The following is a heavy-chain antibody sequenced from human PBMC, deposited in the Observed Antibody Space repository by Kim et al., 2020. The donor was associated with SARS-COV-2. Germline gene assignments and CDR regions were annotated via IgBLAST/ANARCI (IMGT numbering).Heavy chain of an antibody. Sequence: VKGRLTISRDTTKNSRYLQMNGLRAEDTAVYYCARDGLAAAGNYYYYGMDVWGQGTTVTVSS. V-gene: IGHV3-11*06. D-gene: IGHD6-13*01. CDR3: ARDGLAAAGNYYYYGMDV. J-gene: IGHJ6*02.